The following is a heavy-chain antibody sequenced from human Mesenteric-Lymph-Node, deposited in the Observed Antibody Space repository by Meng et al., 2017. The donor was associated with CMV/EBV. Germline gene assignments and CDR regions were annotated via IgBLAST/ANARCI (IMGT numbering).Heavy chain of an antibody. V-gene: IGHV1-69*05. CDR2: IIPIFCTS. J-gene: IGHJ4*02. CDR3: TRASESGYSYYEY. D-gene: IGHD5-18*01. Sequence: SVKVSCKASGGSFSSYAITWVRQAPGQGLEWMGGIIPIFCTSNYAQKFQGRVTITTDESTSTAYMELSSLRSEDTAVYYCTRASESGYSYYEYWGQGTLVTVSS. CDR1: GGSFSSYA.